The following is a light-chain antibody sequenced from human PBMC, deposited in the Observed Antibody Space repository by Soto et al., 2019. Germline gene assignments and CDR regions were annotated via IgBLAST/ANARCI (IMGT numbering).Light chain of an antibody. Sequence: QSALAHPASMSGSPGQSITISCTGSGSDIATFNYASWYQQYPGKAPKLLIYQVTSRASGVSHRFSGSKSGNTAALTISALQPLDEAEYYSISYSRTSFYVFGTGTKGTAL. J-gene: IGLJ1*01. CDR2: QVT. V-gene: IGLV2-14*01. CDR3: ISYSRTSFYV. CDR1: GSDIATFNY.